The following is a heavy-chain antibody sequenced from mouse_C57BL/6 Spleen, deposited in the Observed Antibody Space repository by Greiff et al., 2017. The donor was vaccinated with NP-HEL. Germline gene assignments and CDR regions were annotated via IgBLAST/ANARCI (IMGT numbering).Heavy chain of an antibody. Sequence: QVQLQQSGAELVRPGASVKLSCKASGYTFTDYYINWVKQRPGQGLEWIARIYPGSGNTYYNEKFKGKATLTAEKSSSTAYMQLSSLTSEDSAVYFCARAATVVARDYFDYWGQGTTLTVSS. CDR1: GYTFTDYY. CDR3: ARAATVVARDYFDY. CDR2: IYPGSGNT. D-gene: IGHD1-1*01. V-gene: IGHV1-76*01. J-gene: IGHJ2*01.